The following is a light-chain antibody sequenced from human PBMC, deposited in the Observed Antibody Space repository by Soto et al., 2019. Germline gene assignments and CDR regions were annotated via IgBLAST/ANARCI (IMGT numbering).Light chain of an antibody. CDR1: SSNIGAGYD. V-gene: IGLV1-40*01. CDR2: GNS. CDR3: QSYDSSLSVVV. J-gene: IGLJ2*01. Sequence: QSVLTQPPSVSGAPGQRVTISCAGSSSNIGAGYDVHWYQQLPGTAPKLLIYGNSKRPSGVPDRFSGSKSGTSASLAITGLQAEDEADYHCQSYDSSLSVVVFGGGTKLTVL.